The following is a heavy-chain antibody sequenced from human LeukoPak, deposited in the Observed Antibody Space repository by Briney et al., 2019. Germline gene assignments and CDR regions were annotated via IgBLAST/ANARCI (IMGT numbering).Heavy chain of an antibody. J-gene: IGHJ5*02. CDR1: GYSISSGYY. Sequence: SETLSITCAVSGYSISSGYYWGWIRQPPGKGLPWIGSIIQRGYRYYNPSLKSRVTISVDTSRNQFSLRLSSVTAADTAVYYCAGDKETTGNGRPNWFDPWGQGTLVTVSS. D-gene: IGHD1-1*01. CDR2: IIQRGYR. CDR3: AGDKETTGNGRPNWFDP. V-gene: IGHV4-38-2*01.